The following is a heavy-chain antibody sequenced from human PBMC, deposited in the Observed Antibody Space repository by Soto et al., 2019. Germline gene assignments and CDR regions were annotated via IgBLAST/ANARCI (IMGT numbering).Heavy chain of an antibody. V-gene: IGHV4-31*02. CDR3: ARDRWVYGDDGNYYYYGMDV. J-gene: IGHJ6*02. Sequence: SETLSLTWTVSGGSISSGGYCWSWIRQHPGKGLEWIGYIYYSGSTYYNPSLKSRVTISVDTSKNQFSLKLSSVTAADTAVYYCARDRWVYGDDGNYYYYGMDVWGQGTTVTVSS. D-gene: IGHD4-17*01. CDR1: GGSISSGGYC. CDR2: IYYSGST.